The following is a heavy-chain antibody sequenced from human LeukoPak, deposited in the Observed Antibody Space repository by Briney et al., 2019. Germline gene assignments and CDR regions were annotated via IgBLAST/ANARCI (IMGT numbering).Heavy chain of an antibody. CDR2: ISAYNGNT. CDR3: ARFRAGVGEPYGDY. CDR1: GYTFTSYG. D-gene: IGHD3-10*01. Sequence: ASVKVSCKASGYTFTSYGISWARQAPGQGLEWVGWISAYNGNTNYAQKLQGRVTMTTHTSTSTAYMDLTSLRSDDTAVYYCARFRAGVGEPYGDYWGQGTLVTVSS. V-gene: IGHV1-18*01. J-gene: IGHJ4*02.